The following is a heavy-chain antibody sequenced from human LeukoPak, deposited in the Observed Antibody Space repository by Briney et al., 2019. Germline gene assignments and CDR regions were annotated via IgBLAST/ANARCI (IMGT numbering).Heavy chain of an antibody. V-gene: IGHV1-2*02. CDR2: INPNSGGT. Sequence: ASVKVSCKASGYTFTGYYMHWVRQAPGQGLEWMGWINPNSGGTNYAQKFQGRVTMTRDTSISTTYMELSRLRSDDTAVCYCARVWSGYPFDYWGQGTLVTVSS. D-gene: IGHD3-3*01. CDR1: GYTFTGYY. J-gene: IGHJ4*02. CDR3: ARVWSGYPFDY.